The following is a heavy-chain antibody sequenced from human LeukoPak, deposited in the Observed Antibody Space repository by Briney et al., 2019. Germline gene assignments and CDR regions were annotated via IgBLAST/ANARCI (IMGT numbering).Heavy chain of an antibody. Sequence: PGGSLRLSCAASGFTFSSYAMHWVRQAPGKGLEWVAVISYDGSNKYYADSVKGRFTISRDNSKNTLYLQMNSLRAEDTAVYYCASSTSSTSCPFDYWGQGTLVTVSS. D-gene: IGHD2-2*01. V-gene: IGHV3-30-3*01. CDR2: ISYDGSNK. J-gene: IGHJ4*02. CDR1: GFTFSSYA. CDR3: ASSTSSTSCPFDY.